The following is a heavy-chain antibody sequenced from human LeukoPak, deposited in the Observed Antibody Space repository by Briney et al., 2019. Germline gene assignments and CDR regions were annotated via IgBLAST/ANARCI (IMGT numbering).Heavy chain of an antibody. J-gene: IGHJ4*02. V-gene: IGHV3-23*01. CDR3: AKDLLGVAAGNY. CDR2: ISGSGGDT. CDR1: GFTFSSHG. Sequence: GGTLRFSCAASGFTFSSHGMSWVRKGQGKGLKWVSGISGSGGDTYYADSVKGRFTISRDNSKSTLYLQMNSLRAEDTAVYSCAKDLLGVAAGNYWGQGTLVTVSS. D-gene: IGHD6-13*01.